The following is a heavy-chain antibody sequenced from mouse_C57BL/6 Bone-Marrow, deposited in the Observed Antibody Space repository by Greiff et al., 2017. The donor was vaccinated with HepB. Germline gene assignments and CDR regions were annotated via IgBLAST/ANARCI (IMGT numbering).Heavy chain of an antibody. J-gene: IGHJ2*01. D-gene: IGHD1-1*01. CDR1: GFTFSDYG. CDR3: ARGGVYYYGSSSSRFDY. CDR2: ISSGSSTI. V-gene: IGHV5-17*01. Sequence: EVQGVESGGGLVKPGGSLKLSCAASGFTFSDYGMHWVRQAPEKGLEWVAYISSGSSTIYYADTVKGRFTISRDNAKNTLFLQMTSLRSEDTAMYYCARGGVYYYGSSSSRFDYWGQGTTLTVSS.